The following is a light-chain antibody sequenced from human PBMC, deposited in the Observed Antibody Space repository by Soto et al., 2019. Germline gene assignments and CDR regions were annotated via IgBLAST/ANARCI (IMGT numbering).Light chain of an antibody. J-gene: IGKJ1*01. CDR3: HQYNNWPWT. Sequence: ETVMTQSPVTLSVSPWDTATLSCMASQRVSNHFAWYQQKPGQAPRLLIYAASTRAAGVPVRFSGSGSETEFTLTIRSLQSEDFAPYYCHQYNNWPWTFGQGTKVDIK. V-gene: IGKV3-15*01. CDR2: AAS. CDR1: QRVSNH.